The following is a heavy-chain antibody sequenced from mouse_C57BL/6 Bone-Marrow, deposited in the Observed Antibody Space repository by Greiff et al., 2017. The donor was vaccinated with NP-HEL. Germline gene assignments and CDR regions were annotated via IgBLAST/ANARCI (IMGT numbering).Heavy chain of an antibody. CDR1: GYSFTSSY. CDR3: ARWGGSSPDY. Sequence: VQLQQSGPELVKPGASVKISCKASGYSFTSSYIHWVKQRPGQGLEWIGWIYPGSGNTKYNEKFKGKATLTADTSSSTAYMQLSSLTSEDSAVYYCARWGGSSPDYWGQGTTLTVSS. CDR2: IYPGSGNT. V-gene: IGHV1-66*01. D-gene: IGHD1-1*01. J-gene: IGHJ2*01.